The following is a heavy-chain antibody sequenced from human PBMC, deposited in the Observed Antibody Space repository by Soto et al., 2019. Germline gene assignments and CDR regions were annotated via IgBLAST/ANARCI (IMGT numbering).Heavy chain of an antibody. V-gene: IGHV3-30*03. CDR1: GFTFSMYG. CDR3: VSDRGYGHDSVPYS. J-gene: IGHJ4*02. CDR2: ISYDGGLQ. Sequence: QAQLVESGGGVVQPGRSLRLSCAASGFTFSMYGMHWVRQAPGTGLEWVAVISYDGGLQHYADSVKGRFTISRDNSKNMVLLQMTSLRAEDTAVYYCVSDRGYGHDSVPYSWGQGTLVSVSS. D-gene: IGHD5-18*01.